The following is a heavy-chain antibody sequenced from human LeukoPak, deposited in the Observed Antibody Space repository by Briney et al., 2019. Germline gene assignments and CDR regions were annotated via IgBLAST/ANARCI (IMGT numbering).Heavy chain of an antibody. V-gene: IGHV1-2*04. CDR2: INPNSGGT. Sequence: ASVKVSCKASGYTFTGYYMHWVRQAPGQGLEWMGWINPNSGGTNYAQKFQGWVTMTRDTSISTAYMELSRLRSDDTAVYYCAREGGSGTFLLFDYWGQGTLVTVSS. CDR1: GYTFTGYY. CDR3: AREGGSGTFLLFDY. D-gene: IGHD3-10*01. J-gene: IGHJ4*02.